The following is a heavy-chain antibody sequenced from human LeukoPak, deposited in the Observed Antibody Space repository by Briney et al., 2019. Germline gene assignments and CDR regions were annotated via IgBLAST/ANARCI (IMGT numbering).Heavy chain of an antibody. Sequence: GGSLRLSCAASGFSFSSYSMNWVRQAPGKGLEWVSPISGGSSYIYYADSVKGRFTISRDNAKNSLFLQMNSLRAEDTAVYYCSRVDENGYNFAWGQGTLVTVSS. J-gene: IGHJ5*02. CDR3: SRVDENGYNFA. CDR2: ISGGSSYI. D-gene: IGHD5-24*01. V-gene: IGHV3-21*01. CDR1: GFSFSSYS.